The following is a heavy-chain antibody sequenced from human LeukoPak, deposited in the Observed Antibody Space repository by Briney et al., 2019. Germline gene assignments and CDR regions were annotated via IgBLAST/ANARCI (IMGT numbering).Heavy chain of an antibody. J-gene: IGHJ4*02. Sequence: SETLSLTCTVSGGSISSSSYYWGWIRQPPGKGLEWIGSIYYSGSTYYNPSLKSRVTISVDTSKNQFSLKLSSVTAADTAVYYCARAYYGSGSYRDYWGQGTLVTVSS. CDR3: ARAYYGSGSYRDY. CDR2: IYYSGST. CDR1: GGSISSSSYY. D-gene: IGHD3-10*01. V-gene: IGHV4-39*07.